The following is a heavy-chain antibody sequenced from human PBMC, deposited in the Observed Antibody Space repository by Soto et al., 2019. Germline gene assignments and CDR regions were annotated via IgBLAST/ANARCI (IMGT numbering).Heavy chain of an antibody. J-gene: IGHJ4*02. V-gene: IGHV3-23*01. CDR1: GFTFGSYA. CDR2: ISGSGGST. Sequence: LRLSCASSGFTFGSYAMSWVRQAPGKGLEWVSAISGSGGSTYYADSVKGRFTISRDNSKNTLYLQMNSLRAEDTAVYYCAKGYYYDSSGYYYWGQGTLVTVS. D-gene: IGHD3-22*01. CDR3: AKGYYYDSSGYYY.